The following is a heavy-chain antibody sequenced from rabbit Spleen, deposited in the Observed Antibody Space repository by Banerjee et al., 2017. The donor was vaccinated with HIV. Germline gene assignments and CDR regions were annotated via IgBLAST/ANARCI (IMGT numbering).Heavy chain of an antibody. J-gene: IGHJ6*01. V-gene: IGHV1S40*01. CDR1: GFSFSSGYD. CDR2: IYAGTIGST. CDR3: ARDAGNSVSTYGMDL. D-gene: IGHD8-1*01. Sequence: VESGGGLVKPGASLTLICTASGFSFSSGYDMCWVRQAPGKGLEWIACIYAGTIGSTYSASWAKGRFTCSKTSSTTVTLQMTSLTAADTATYFCARDAGNSVSTYGMDLWGPGT.